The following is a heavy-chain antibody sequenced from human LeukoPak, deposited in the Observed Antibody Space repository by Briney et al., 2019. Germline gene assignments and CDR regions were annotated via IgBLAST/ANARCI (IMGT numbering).Heavy chain of an antibody. V-gene: IGHV1-2*02. CDR1: GYTFTGYY. Sequence: ASVKVSCKASGYTFTGYYMHWVRQAPGQGLAWMGWINPNSGGTNYAQKFQGRVTMTRDTSISTAYMELSRLRSDDTAVYYCARADYCSSTSCYTRPYYYGMDVWGQGTTVTVSS. CDR3: ARADYCSSTSCYTRPYYYGMDV. CDR2: INPNSGGT. D-gene: IGHD2-2*02. J-gene: IGHJ6*02.